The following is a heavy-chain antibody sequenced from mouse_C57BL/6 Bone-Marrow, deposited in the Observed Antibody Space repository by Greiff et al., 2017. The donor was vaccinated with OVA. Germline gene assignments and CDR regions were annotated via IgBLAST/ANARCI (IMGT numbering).Heavy chain of an antibody. CDR2: ISSGSSTI. J-gene: IGHJ3*01. CDR3: ARSRYSPAWFAY. CDR1: GFTFSDYG. V-gene: IGHV5-17*01. D-gene: IGHD1-1*01. Sequence: EVQLVESGGGLVKPGGSLKLSCAASGFTFSDYGMHWVRQAPEKGLEWVAYISSGSSTIYYADTVKGRFTISRDNAKNTLFLQMTSLRSEDTAMYYCARSRYSPAWFAYWGQGTLVTVSA.